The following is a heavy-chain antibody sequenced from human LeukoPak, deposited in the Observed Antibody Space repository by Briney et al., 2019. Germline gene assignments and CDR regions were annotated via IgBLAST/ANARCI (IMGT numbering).Heavy chain of an antibody. CDR3: ARDPQYTFGYPTHDY. Sequence: ASVKVSCKASGYSLTDYHIHWLRQAPGQGLEWMGDINPGNGATKHAQKFQGRVTMTRDTSISTLYMDLSGLTPDDTAVYYCARDPQYTFGYPTHDYWGQGTLVTVSS. J-gene: IGHJ4*02. CDR2: INPGNGAT. V-gene: IGHV1-2*02. D-gene: IGHD2-2*03. CDR1: GYSLTDYH.